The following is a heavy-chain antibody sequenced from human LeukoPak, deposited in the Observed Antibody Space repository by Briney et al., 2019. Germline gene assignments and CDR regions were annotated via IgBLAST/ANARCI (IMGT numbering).Heavy chain of an antibody. CDR3: ARRPITMIVVGNY. CDR1: GYTFTGYY. J-gene: IGHJ4*02. D-gene: IGHD3-22*01. CDR2: INPNSGGT. V-gene: IGHV1-2*02. Sequence: VGSVKVSCKASGYTFTGYYMHWVRQAPGQGLEWMGWINPNSGGTNYAQKFQGRVTMTRDTSISTAYMELSRLRSDDTAVYYCARRPITMIVVGNYWGQGTLVTVSS.